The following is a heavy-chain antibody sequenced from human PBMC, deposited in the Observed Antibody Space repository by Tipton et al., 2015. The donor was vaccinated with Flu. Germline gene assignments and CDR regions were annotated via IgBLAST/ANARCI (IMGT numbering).Heavy chain of an antibody. V-gene: IGHV4-59*01. D-gene: IGHD1-26*01. CDR1: GGSISSSY. Sequence: TLSLTCTVSGGSISSSYWSWIRQPPGKGLEWIGYIYYSGSTNYNPSLKSRVTISVDTSKNQFSLKLSSVTAADTAVYYCARYGTYDGSRYFQHWGQGTLVTGSP. CDR2: IYYSGST. J-gene: IGHJ1*01. CDR3: ARYGTYDGSRYFQH.